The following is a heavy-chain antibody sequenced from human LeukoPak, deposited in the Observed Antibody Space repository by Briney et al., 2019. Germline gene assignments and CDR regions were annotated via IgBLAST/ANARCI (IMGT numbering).Heavy chain of an antibody. J-gene: IGHJ4*02. CDR2: IYPGDSDT. CDR1: GYRFTSYW. V-gene: IGHV5-51*01. D-gene: IGHD6-13*01. Sequence: GSLKISCKGSGYRFTSYWIGCVPQMPGKGLEWIGVIYPGDSDTRYSPSFQGQFTISADKSNSAAYLQWSSLKASDTAMYYCARLFSSSWSALGYWGQGTLVTVSS. CDR3: ARLFSSSWSALGY.